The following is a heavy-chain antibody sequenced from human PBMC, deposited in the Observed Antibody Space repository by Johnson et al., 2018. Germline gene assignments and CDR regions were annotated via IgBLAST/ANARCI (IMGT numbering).Heavy chain of an antibody. D-gene: IGHD2-15*01. CDR3: AKVLDSGGGDVWYFDL. J-gene: IGHJ2*01. V-gene: IGHV3-30*18. CDR2: MSYDGGNQ. Sequence: QVQLVQSGGGVVQPGRSLRLSCAASGFTFNAYGMHWVRQAPGKGLEWVALMSYDGGNQYYADSVKGRFTISRDNSKDTLYLQMNSLRAEDTAVYYCAKVLDSGGGDVWYFDLWGRGTLVTVSS. CDR1: GFTFNAYG.